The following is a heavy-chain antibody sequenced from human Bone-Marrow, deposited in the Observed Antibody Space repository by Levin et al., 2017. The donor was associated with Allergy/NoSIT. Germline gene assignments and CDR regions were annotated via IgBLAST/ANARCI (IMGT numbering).Heavy chain of an antibody. D-gene: IGHD1-14*01. CDR1: GVTVSNNY. CDR2: IYSNGDI. CDR3: ARNRPETANGY. V-gene: IGHV3-66*01. Sequence: GGSLRLSCAASGVTVSNNYMTWVRQPPGKGLELVSLIYSNGDIHYADSVKGRFIISRDSSKNTVYLQMNSVRTEDTAVYYCARNRPETANGYWGPGTQVTVSS. J-gene: IGHJ4*02.